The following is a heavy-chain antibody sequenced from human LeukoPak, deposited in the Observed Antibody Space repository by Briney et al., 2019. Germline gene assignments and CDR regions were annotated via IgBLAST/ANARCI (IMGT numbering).Heavy chain of an antibody. CDR3: TTRLRNHFDY. CDR1: GFTSSSFT. J-gene: IGHJ4*02. V-gene: IGHV3-23*01. D-gene: IGHD5-12*01. Sequence: PGGSLRLSCATSGFTSSSFTMNWVRQAPGKGLEWVSTISDGSRDTHYAGSVKGRFTISRDDSQNIVYLQMDSLRAEDTALYYCTTRLRNHFDYWGQGTQVTVSS. CDR2: ISDGSRDT.